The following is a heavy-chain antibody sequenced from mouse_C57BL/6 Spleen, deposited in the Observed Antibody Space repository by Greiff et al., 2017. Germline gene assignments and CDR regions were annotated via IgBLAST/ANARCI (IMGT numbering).Heavy chain of an antibody. J-gene: IGHJ2*01. Sequence: EVKLVESGGGLVKPGGSLKLSCAASGFTFSDYGMHWVRQAPEKGLEWVAYISSGSSTIYYADTVKGRFTISRDNAKNTLFLQMTSLRSEDTAMYYCAREQPYYFDYWGQGTTLSVSS. V-gene: IGHV5-17*01. CDR1: GFTFSDYG. CDR2: ISSGSSTI. D-gene: IGHD6-1*01. CDR3: AREQPYYFDY.